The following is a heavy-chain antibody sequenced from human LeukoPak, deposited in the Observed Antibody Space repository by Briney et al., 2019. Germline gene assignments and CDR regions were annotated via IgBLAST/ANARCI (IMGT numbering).Heavy chain of an antibody. Sequence: PSETLSLTCTVSGGSISSSTYYWSWIRQPPGKGLEWIGEINHSGSTNYNPSLKSRVTISVDTSKNQFSLKLSSVTAADTAVYYCARRGLWGSYRDRAFDIWGQGTMVTVSS. D-gene: IGHD3-16*02. V-gene: IGHV4-39*07. CDR3: ARRGLWGSYRDRAFDI. CDR1: GGSISSSTYY. J-gene: IGHJ3*02. CDR2: INHSGST.